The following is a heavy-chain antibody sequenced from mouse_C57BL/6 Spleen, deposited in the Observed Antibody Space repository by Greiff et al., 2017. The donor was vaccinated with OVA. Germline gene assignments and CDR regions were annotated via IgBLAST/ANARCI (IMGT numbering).Heavy chain of an antibody. CDR3: ARRRDWDGYFDV. D-gene: IGHD4-1*01. CDR1: GYTFTSYG. Sequence: VQLQESGAELARPGASVKLSCKASGYTFTSYGISWVKQRTGQGLEWIGEIYPRSGNTYYNEKFKGKATLTADKSSSTAYMELRSLTSEDSAVYFCARRRDWDGYFDVWGTGTTVTVSS. V-gene: IGHV1-81*01. J-gene: IGHJ1*03. CDR2: IYPRSGNT.